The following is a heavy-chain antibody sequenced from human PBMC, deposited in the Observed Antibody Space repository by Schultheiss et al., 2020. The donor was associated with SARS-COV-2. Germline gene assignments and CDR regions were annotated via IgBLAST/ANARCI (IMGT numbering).Heavy chain of an antibody. D-gene: IGHD5-18*01. CDR1: GGSFSGYY. V-gene: IGHV4-34*01. CDR3: ARDGYSYGTFGY. J-gene: IGHJ4*02. Sequence: SQTLSLTCAVYGGSFSGYYWSWIRQPPGKGLEWIGEINHSGSTNYNPSLKSRVTISVDTSKNQFSLELNSVTPADTAVYFCARDGYSYGTFGYWGQGTLVTVSS. CDR2: INHSGST.